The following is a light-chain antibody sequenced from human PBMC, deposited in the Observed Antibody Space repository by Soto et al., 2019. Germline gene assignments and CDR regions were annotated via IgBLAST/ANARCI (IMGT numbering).Light chain of an antibody. Sequence: SYELTQPPSVSVAPGQRARITCGGNNIGDKSVHWYQQKPGQAPVLVVYDDSDRPSGIPERFSGSNSGNTATLTISRVEVGDEADYYCQVWDSSSDHYVFGNGTKVTVL. CDR3: QVWDSSSDHYV. J-gene: IGLJ1*01. CDR2: DDS. CDR1: NIGDKS. V-gene: IGLV3-21*02.